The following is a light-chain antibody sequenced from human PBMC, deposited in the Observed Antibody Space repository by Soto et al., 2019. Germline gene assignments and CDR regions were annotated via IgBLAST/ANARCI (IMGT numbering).Light chain of an antibody. CDR3: ETWDSNTHWV. CDR2: LEGSGSY. V-gene: IGLV4-60*02. J-gene: IGLJ3*02. Sequence: QPVLTQSSSASASLGSSVKLTCTLSSGHSSYIIAWHQQQPGKAPRYLMKLEGSGSYNKGSGVPDRFSGSSSGADRYLTISTLQLEDEADYYCETWDSNTHWVFGGGTKLTVL. CDR1: SGHSSYI.